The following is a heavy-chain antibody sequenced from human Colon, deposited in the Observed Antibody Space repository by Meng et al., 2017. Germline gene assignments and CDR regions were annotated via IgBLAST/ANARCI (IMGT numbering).Heavy chain of an antibody. CDR3: ARLRQWRDPTAGHWYFDL. CDR2: IYSGDHT. CDR1: GFTVSSHY. V-gene: IGHV3-53*01. J-gene: IGHJ2*01. Sequence: GGSLRLSCAVSGFTVSSHYMSWVRQAPGKGLEWVSLIYSGDHTNYVDSVKGRFSISRDNSKNTVSLQMDSLGAEDTAVYYCARLRQWRDPTAGHWYFDLWGRGTLVTVSS. D-gene: IGHD6-19*01.